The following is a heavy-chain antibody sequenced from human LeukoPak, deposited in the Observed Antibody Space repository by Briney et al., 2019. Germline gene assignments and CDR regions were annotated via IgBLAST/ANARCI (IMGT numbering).Heavy chain of an antibody. Sequence: PGGSLRLSCAASGFTFSSYAMSWVRQAPGKGLEWVSAISGSGGSTYYADSVKGRFTISRDNSKNTLYLQMNSLRAEDTAVYYCAKESCSSTSCYAGTLDYWGQGTLVTVSS. CDR2: ISGSGGST. CDR1: GFTFSSYA. D-gene: IGHD2-2*01. J-gene: IGHJ4*02. V-gene: IGHV3-23*01. CDR3: AKESCSSTSCYAGTLDY.